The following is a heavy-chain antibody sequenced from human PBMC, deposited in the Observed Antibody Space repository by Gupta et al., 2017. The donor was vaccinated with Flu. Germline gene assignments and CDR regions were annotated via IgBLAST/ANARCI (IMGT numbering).Heavy chain of an antibody. D-gene: IGHD4-17*01. Sequence: QVQLQESGPGLVKPSQTLSLTCTVSGGSLSSGTYYWSWIRQPAGKGLGWMGRIYTSGSTNYNPSLKSRVTISVNRPKNQFSLKLSSVTAADTAVYYCAFGDYAGLSSWGQGTPVTISS. J-gene: IGHJ5*02. CDR3: AFGDYAGLSS. CDR2: IYTSGST. CDR1: GGSLSSGTYY. V-gene: IGHV4-61*02.